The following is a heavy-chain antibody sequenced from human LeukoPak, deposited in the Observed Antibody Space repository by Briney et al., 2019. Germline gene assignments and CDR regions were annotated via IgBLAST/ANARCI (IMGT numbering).Heavy chain of an antibody. J-gene: IGHJ4*02. V-gene: IGHV3-30*18. D-gene: IGHD6-19*01. CDR1: GFTFSSYG. Sequence: GGSLRLSCAASGFTFSSYGMHWVRQAPGKGLEWVAVISYDGSNKYYADSMKGRFTISRDNSKNTLYLQMNSLRAEDTAVYYCAKDLWAVAAQGPDYWGQGTLVTVSS. CDR2: ISYDGSNK. CDR3: AKDLWAVAAQGPDY.